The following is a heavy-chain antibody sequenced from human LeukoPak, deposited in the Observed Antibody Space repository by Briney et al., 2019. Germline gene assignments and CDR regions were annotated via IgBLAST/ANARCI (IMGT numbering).Heavy chain of an antibody. D-gene: IGHD2-21*02. V-gene: IGHV4-59*01. J-gene: IGHJ4*02. CDR3: ARVRSYCGGDCYDFDY. CDR1: GGSISSYY. Sequence: SETLSLTCTVSGGSISSYYWSWIRQPPGKGLEWIGYIYYSGSTNYNPSLKSRVTISVDTSKNQFSLKLSSAAAADTAVYYCARVRSYCGGDCYDFDYWGQGTLVTVSS. CDR2: IYYSGST.